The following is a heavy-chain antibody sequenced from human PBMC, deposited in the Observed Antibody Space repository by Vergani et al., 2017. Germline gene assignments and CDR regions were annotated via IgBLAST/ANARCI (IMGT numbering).Heavy chain of an antibody. CDR1: GGSVSSGSYY. Sequence: QVQLQESGPGLVKPSETLSLTCTVSGGSVSSGSYYWSWIRQPPGKGLEWIGYMYYSGSTNYNPSLKSRVTISVDTSKNQFSLKLSAVTAADTAVYYCARVYYGSGSYYNAMGNWFDPWGQGTLVTVSS. CDR3: ARVYYGSGSYYNAMGNWFDP. D-gene: IGHD3-10*01. CDR2: MYYSGST. V-gene: IGHV4-61*01. J-gene: IGHJ5*02.